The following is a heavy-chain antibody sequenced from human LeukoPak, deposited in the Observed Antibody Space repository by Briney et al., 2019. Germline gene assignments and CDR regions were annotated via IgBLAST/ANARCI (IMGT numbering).Heavy chain of an antibody. CDR1: GYTFTSYG. CDR3: ARDLVPYIAAAGTSPAFDY. D-gene: IGHD6-13*01. CDR2: ISAYNGNT. J-gene: IGHJ4*02. V-gene: IGHV1-18*01. Sequence: GASVKVSCKASGYTFTSYGISWVRQAPGQGLEWMGWISAYNGNTNYAQKLQGRVTMTTDTSTSTAYMELRSLRSDDTAVYYCARDLVPYIAAAGTSPAFDYWGQGTLVTVSS.